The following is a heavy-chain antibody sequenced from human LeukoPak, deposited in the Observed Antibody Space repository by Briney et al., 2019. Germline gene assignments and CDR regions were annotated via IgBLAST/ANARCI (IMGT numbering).Heavy chain of an antibody. CDR1: GFTFSSYA. CDR3: AKEGYCSSTSCYAGGYYYYGMDV. Sequence: GGSLRLSCAASGFTFSSYAMSWVRQPPGKGLEWVSTISGSGGRSYYADSVKGRFTISRDNSKNTLYLQMNSLRAEDTAVYYCAKEGYCSSTSCYAGGYYYYGMDVWGQGTTVTVSS. CDR2: ISGSGGRS. J-gene: IGHJ6*02. V-gene: IGHV3-23*01. D-gene: IGHD2-2*01.